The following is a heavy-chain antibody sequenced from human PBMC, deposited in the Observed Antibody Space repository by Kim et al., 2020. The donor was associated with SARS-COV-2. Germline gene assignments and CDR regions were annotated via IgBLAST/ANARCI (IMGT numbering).Heavy chain of an antibody. J-gene: IGHJ6*02. D-gene: IGHD3-10*01. CDR1: GYSFTSYW. CDR2: IYPGDSDT. V-gene: IGHV5-51*01. Sequence: GESLKISCKGSGYSFTSYWIGWVRQMPGKGLEWMGIIYPGDSDTRYSPSFQGQVTISADKSISTAYLQWSSLKASDTAMYYCALGHTYYYGSGSYNYYYYGMDVWGQGTTVTVSS. CDR3: ALGHTYYYGSGSYNYYYYGMDV.